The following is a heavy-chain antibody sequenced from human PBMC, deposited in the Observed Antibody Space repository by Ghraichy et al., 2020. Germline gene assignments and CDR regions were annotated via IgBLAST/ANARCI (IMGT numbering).Heavy chain of an antibody. CDR3: ARDVRVYGMDV. D-gene: IGHD3-10*02. V-gene: IGHV3-53*01. Sequence: GGSLRLSCAASGFTVSTNYMIWVRQAPGKGLEWVSVIYSGGSTNYADSVKGRFSISRDNSKNTVYLQMDILRAEDTAVYYCARDVRVYGMDVWGPGTTVTVSS. CDR1: GFTVSTNY. CDR2: IYSGGST. J-gene: IGHJ6*02.